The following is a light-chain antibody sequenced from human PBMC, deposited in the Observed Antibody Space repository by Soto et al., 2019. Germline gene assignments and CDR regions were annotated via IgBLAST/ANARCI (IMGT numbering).Light chain of an antibody. CDR1: SPNIGNNY. CDR3: GTWDSSLRGVV. J-gene: IGLJ2*01. V-gene: IGLV1-51*01. CDR2: DND. Sequence: QSVLTQPPSVSAAPGQKVTISCSGGSPNIGNNYVSWYQQLPGRTPKHLIYDNDKRPSGIPDRFSGSKSGTSATLGITGLQTGDEADYYCGTWDSSLRGVVFGGGTKLTVL.